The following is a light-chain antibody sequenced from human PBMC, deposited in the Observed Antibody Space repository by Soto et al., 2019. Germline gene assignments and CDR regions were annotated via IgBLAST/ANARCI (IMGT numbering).Light chain of an antibody. J-gene: IGLJ1*01. CDR3: SSSPNINTRACV. CDR1: SGDIGSYNR. CDR2: EVT. V-gene: IGLV2-14*01. Sequence: QSVLTQPASVSGSPGQSITISCTGTSGDIGSYNRVSWYQQHPGKAPKLIIYEVTDRPSGVSNRFSGSKSGNTASLTISGLQAEDEAEYYCSSSPNINTRACVFGTGTKVTVL.